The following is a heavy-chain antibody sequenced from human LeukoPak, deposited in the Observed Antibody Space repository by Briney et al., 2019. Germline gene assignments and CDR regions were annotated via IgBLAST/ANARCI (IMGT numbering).Heavy chain of an antibody. CDR3: ARTLRGLLPRTY. Sequence: SETLSLICTVSGGSISSSSYYWGWIRQPPGKGLEWIGSIYYSGNTNYNPSLQSRVTISVDTSKNQFSLKLTSVTAADTAVYFCARTLRGLLPRTYWGQGTLVTVSS. V-gene: IGHV4-39*01. D-gene: IGHD3-22*01. CDR2: IYYSGNT. CDR1: GGSISSSSYY. J-gene: IGHJ4*02.